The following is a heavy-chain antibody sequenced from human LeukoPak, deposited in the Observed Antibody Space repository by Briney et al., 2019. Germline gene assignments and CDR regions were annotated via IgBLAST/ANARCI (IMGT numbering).Heavy chain of an antibody. V-gene: IGHV4-30-4*01. J-gene: IGHJ4*02. CDR2: ISYSGNT. CDR3: ARDRKYGSESLRRLDY. CDR1: GGSISSDDYY. D-gene: IGHD3-10*01. Sequence: SQALSPTCTVSGGSISSDDYYWSWIRQPPGKGLEWIGYISYSGNTYYNPSLKSRVTISVDTSKNQFSLKLSSVTVADTAVYYCARDRKYGSESLRRLDYWGQGTLVTVSS.